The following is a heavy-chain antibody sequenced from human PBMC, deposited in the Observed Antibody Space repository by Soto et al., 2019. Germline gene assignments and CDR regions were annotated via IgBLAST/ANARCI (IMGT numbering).Heavy chain of an antibody. V-gene: IGHV1-46*03. CDR2: INPSGGST. CDR1: GYTFTSYY. D-gene: IGHD1-1*01. Sequence: QVQLVPSGAEVKQPGASVKVSCKASGYTFTSYYIQWVRQAPGQGLEWMGIINPSGGSTNYAQKFQGRVTMTRDTSTSTVYMELSSLRSEDTAIYYCSRGYPPRDQLGNLPGAFWGQGTLVTVSS. CDR3: SRGYPPRDQLGNLPGAF. J-gene: IGHJ4*02.